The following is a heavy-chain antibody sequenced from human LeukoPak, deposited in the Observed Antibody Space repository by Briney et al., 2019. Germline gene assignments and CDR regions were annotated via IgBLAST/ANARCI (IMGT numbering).Heavy chain of an antibody. D-gene: IGHD3-9*01. Sequence: GESLKISCKGSGYSFISYWIGWVRQIPGKGLEWMGIIYPGDSDTRYSPSFQGQVTISAHKSISTAYLQWSSLKASDTAMYYCARLGGGKTYYDTPDVWGKGTTVTVSS. CDR1: GYSFISYW. V-gene: IGHV5-51*01. CDR3: ARLGGGKTYYDTPDV. CDR2: IYPGDSDT. J-gene: IGHJ6*04.